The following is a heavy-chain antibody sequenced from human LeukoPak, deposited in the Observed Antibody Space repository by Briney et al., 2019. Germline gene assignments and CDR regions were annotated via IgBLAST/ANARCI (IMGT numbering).Heavy chain of an antibody. D-gene: IGHD5-12*01. CDR2: ISYDGGNK. J-gene: IGHJ6*02. Sequence: GRSLRLSCAASGFTFSSYAMHWVRQAPGKGLEWVAVISYDGGNKYYADSVKGRFTISRDNSKNTLYLQMNSLRAEDTAVYYCARDGIVATILDYYYGMDVWGQGTTVTVSS. CDR1: GFTFSSYA. CDR3: ARDGIVATILDYYYGMDV. V-gene: IGHV3-30*04.